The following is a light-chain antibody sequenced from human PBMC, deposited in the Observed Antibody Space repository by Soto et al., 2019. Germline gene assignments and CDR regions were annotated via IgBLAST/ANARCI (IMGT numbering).Light chain of an antibody. CDR3: QQYNNWPPRYT. CDR1: QSVSSN. Sequence: EIVMTQSPATLSVSPGERATLSCRASQSVSSNLAWYQQKPGQAPRLLIYGASTRATGIPARFSGSGSGTEFTLTTSSLPSEDFAVYYCQQYNNWPPRYTFGQGTKLEIK. CDR2: GAS. V-gene: IGKV3-15*01. J-gene: IGKJ2*01.